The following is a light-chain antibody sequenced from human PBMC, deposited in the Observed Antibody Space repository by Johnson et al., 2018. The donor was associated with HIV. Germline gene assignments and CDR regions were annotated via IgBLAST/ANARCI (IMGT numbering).Light chain of an antibody. Sequence: QSVLTQPPSVSAAPGQKVTISCSGSSSNIGNNDVSWYQQLPGTAPKLLIYDNNKRPSGIPDRFSGSKSGTSATLGITGLKTGDEADYYCGIWDSRLSVGVFGTGTKVTVL. V-gene: IGLV1-51*01. CDR3: GIWDSRLSVGV. J-gene: IGLJ1*01. CDR1: SSNIGNND. CDR2: DNN.